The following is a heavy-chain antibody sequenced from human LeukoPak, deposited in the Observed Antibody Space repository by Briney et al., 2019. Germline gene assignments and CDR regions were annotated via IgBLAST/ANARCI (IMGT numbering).Heavy chain of an antibody. J-gene: IGHJ6*02. CDR2: IYSGNRT. CDR3: ARLTSGNGLDV. V-gene: IGHV3-66*04. CDR1: GFTVSNNY. D-gene: IGHD3-3*01. Sequence: GGSLRQSCAASGFTVSNNYRTWVRQAPGKGLEWVSVIYSGNRTKYADSVKGRFIISRDNSKNTLLFQMNSLRAEDTAVYYCARLTSGNGLDVWGQGTTVTVS.